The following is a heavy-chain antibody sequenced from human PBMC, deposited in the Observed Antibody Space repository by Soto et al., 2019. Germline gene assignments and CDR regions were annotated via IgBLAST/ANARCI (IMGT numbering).Heavy chain of an antibody. V-gene: IGHV3-30-3*01. CDR1: GLTFSSYA. Sequence: GGSLRLSCAASGLTFSSYAMHWVRQAPGKGLEWVAVISYDGSNKYYADSVKGRFTISRDNSKNTLYLQMNSLRTDDTAVYYCARGPSSLTRFDYRGQGTLVTVSS. J-gene: IGHJ4*02. CDR3: ARGPSSLTRFDY. CDR2: ISYDGSNK. D-gene: IGHD2-2*01.